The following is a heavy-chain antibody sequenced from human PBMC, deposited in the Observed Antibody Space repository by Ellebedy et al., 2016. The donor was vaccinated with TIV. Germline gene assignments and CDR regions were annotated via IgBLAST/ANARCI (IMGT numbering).Heavy chain of an antibody. Sequence: GGSLRLSCAGSGFTFGSFAMHWVRQAPGKGLEWLSVISGGGDNRYNADSVRGRFAITRDNSKNTLFLEMNRLRVDDTAVYYCAGGISVAGTSLGFWGQGTLVTVSS. CDR3: AGGISVAGTSLGF. J-gene: IGHJ4*02. CDR1: GFTFGSFA. D-gene: IGHD6-19*01. V-gene: IGHV3-23*01. CDR2: ISGGGDNR.